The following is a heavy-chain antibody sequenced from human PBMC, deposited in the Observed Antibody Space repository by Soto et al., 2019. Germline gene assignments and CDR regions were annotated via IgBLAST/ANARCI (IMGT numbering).Heavy chain of an antibody. J-gene: IGHJ4*02. Sequence: ASVKVSCKVSGYTRTELSMHGVLQAPVKGLEWMGGFDPEDGETIYAQKLQGRVTMTEDTSTDTAYMELSSLRSEDTAVYYCATWGAATTNFDYWGQGTLVTVSS. V-gene: IGHV1-24*01. CDR3: ATWGAATTNFDY. CDR1: GYTRTELS. CDR2: FDPEDGET. D-gene: IGHD6-25*01.